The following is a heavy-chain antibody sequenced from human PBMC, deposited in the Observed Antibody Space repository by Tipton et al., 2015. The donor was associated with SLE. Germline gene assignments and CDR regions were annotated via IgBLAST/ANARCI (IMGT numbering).Heavy chain of an antibody. CDR2: IYPGDSDT. J-gene: IGHJ4*02. Sequence: QLVQSGPEVKKPGESLKISCKGSGYSFTSYWIGWVRQMPGKGLEWMGIIYPGDSDTRYSPSFQGQVPISADKSIRTAYLELRSPRSDDTAVYYCARVGLFALGCFDFWGQGTLVTVSS. CDR3: ARVGLFALGCFDF. V-gene: IGHV5-51*01. D-gene: IGHD3-16*01. CDR1: GYSFTSYW.